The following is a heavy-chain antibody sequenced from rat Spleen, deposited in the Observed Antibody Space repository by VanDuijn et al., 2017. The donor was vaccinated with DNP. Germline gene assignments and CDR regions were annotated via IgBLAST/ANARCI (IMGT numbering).Heavy chain of an antibody. J-gene: IGHJ2*01. Sequence: EVKLVESGGGLVQPGRSLKLSCAASGFNFNDYWMGWVRQAPGKGLERIGEINKESSTINYSPSSKDKFTISRDNAQNTLYLKMSKLGSEDIAIYYCARGPNYGGYLDYFDYWGQGVMVTVSS. V-gene: IGHV4-2*01. CDR3: ARGPNYGGYLDYFDY. CDR2: INKESSTI. CDR1: GFNFNDYW. D-gene: IGHD1-11*01.